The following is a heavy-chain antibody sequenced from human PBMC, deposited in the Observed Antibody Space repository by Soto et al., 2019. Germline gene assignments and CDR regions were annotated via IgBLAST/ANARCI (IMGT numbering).Heavy chain of an antibody. CDR3: ARGELLWFGELLR. CDR1: GYTFTSYE. CDR2: MNPNSGDT. J-gene: IGHJ4*02. Sequence: QVQMVQSGAEVKKPGASVKVSCKASGYTFTSYEINWVRQATGQGLEWMGWMNPNSGDTGYAQKFQGRVTMTRNTSISTAYMELSSLRSEDTAVYYCARGELLWFGELLRWGQGTLVTVSS. D-gene: IGHD3-10*01. V-gene: IGHV1-8*01.